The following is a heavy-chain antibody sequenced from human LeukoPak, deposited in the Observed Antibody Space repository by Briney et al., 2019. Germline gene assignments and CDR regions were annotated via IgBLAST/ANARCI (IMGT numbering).Heavy chain of an antibody. V-gene: IGHV4-59*12. D-gene: IGHD3-16*02. CDR1: GGSLSSYF. CDR3: ARRTFGGVIAY. CDR2: IHDSATS. Sequence: SETLSLTCTVSGGSLSSYFWSWIRQPPGKGLEWIGYIHDSATSNYNPSLKSRVTISLDPSKNQFSLRLSSVTAADTAVYYCARRTFGGVIAYWGQGTLVTVSS. J-gene: IGHJ4*02.